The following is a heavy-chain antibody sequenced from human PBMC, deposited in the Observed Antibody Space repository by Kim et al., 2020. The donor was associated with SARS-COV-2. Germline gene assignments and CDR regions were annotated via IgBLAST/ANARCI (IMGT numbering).Heavy chain of an antibody. CDR3: ASSLWFGEWY. J-gene: IGHJ4*02. V-gene: IGHV4-4*08. CDR2: ST. D-gene: IGHD3-10*01. Sequence: STTYNPTLKSRVTISVDTSKNQFSLKLSSVTAADTAVYYCASSLWFGEWYWGQGTLVTVSS.